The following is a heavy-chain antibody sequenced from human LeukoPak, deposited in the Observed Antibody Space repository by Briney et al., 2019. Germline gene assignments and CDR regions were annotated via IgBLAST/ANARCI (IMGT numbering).Heavy chain of an antibody. V-gene: IGHV1-8*01. D-gene: IGHD3-22*01. CDR1: GYTITSYD. CDR2: MNPNSGNT. CDR3: ARVLRYYDSSGYYY. J-gene: IGHJ4*02. Sequence: ASVKVSCKASGYTITSYDINWVRQATGQGLEWMGWMNPNSGNTGYAQKFQGRVTMTRNTSISTAYMELSSLRSEDTAAYYCARVLRYYDSSGYYYWGQGTLVTVSS.